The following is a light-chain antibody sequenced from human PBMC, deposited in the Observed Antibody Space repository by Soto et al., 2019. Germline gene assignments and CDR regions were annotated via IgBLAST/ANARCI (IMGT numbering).Light chain of an antibody. Sequence: QSVLTQPPSASGSPGQSVTISCTGTSSDVGGYNYVSWYQQHPGKAPKLMIYEVSERPSGVPDRFSGSKSGSTASLTISGLQAEDEADYYCCSYAGSYSYAFATGTKVTVL. J-gene: IGLJ1*01. CDR2: EVS. CDR3: CSYAGSYSYA. V-gene: IGLV2-8*01. CDR1: SSDVGGYNY.